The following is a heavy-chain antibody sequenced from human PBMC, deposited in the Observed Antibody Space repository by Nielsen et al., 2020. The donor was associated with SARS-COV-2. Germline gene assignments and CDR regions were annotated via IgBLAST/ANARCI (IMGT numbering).Heavy chain of an antibody. CDR3: ARDARGYYGFDFVFDY. CDR2: ILDDGSNA. CDR1: GFTFSSYG. J-gene: IGHJ4*02. D-gene: IGHD5-12*01. Sequence: GESLKISCEGSGFTFSSYGMHWVRQAPGKGLEWVAAILDDGSNAYFGHSVKGRFTVSRDNSKNTLYLQMTDLRTEDTAVYFCARDARGYYGFDFVFDYWGQGSLVTVSA. V-gene: IGHV3-30*01.